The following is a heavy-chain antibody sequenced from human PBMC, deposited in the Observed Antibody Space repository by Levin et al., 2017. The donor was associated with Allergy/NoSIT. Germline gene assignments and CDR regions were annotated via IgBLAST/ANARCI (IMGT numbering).Heavy chain of an antibody. D-gene: IGHD4-17*01. V-gene: IGHV4-30-2*01. CDR1: GGSISSGGYS. J-gene: IGHJ5*02. CDR3: ARVVGDQEPNWFDP. Sequence: PSETLSLTCAVSGGSISSGGYSWSWIRQPPGKGLEWIGYIYHSGSTYYNPSLKSRVTISVDRSKNQFSLKLSSVTAADTAVYYCARVVGDQEPNWFDPWGQGTLVTVSS. CDR2: IYHSGST.